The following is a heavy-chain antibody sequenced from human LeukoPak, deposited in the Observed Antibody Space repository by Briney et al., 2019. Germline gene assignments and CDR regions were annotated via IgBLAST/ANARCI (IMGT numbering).Heavy chain of an antibody. J-gene: IGHJ4*02. CDR3: ARRDCSGGSCYEEGYFDN. V-gene: IGHV5-51*01. Sequence: GESLKISCKGSGYSFTSYWIGWVRQMPGKGLEWMGIIYPGDADTRYSPSFQGQVTISADKSISTAYLQWSSLKASDTAMYYCARRDCSGGSCYEEGYFDNWGQGTLVTVSS. CDR1: GYSFTSYW. CDR2: IYPGDADT. D-gene: IGHD2-15*01.